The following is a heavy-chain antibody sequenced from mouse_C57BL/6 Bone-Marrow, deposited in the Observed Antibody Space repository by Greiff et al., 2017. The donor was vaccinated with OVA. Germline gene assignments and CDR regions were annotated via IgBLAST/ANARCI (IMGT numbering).Heavy chain of an antibody. CDR2: IDPANGNT. CDR1: GFNIKNTY. D-gene: IGHD1-1*01. CDR3: ALIATVEAKDWEV. V-gene: IGHV14-3*01. J-gene: IGHJ1*03. Sequence: VQLQQSVAELVRPGASVKLSCTASGFNIKNTYMHWVKQRPEQGLEWIGRIDPANGNTKYAPKFQGKATITADTSSTTAYLQLSSLTSEDTAIYDCALIATVEAKDWEVGGTGTTVTVSS.